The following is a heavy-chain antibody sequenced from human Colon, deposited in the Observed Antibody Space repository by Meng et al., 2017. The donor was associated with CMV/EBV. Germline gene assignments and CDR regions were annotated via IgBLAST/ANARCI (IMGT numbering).Heavy chain of an antibody. D-gene: IGHD1-26*01. CDR1: GGTINTESYY. J-gene: IGHJ5*02. Sequence: SETLSLTCSVSGGTINTESYYWAWIRQPPGKGLEWIGTIYFSGGTYYNPSLRSRVTMSVDTSRNQFSLNLNSVTAADTAVYYCARSRGGDASMWGLFAAWGQGTLVTVSS. V-gene: IGHV4-39*07. CDR3: ARSRGGDASMWGLFAA. CDR2: IYFSGGT.